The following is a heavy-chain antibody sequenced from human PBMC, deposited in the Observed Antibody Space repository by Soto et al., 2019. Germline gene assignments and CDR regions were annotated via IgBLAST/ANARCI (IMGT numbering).Heavy chain of an antibody. D-gene: IGHD3-16*01. CDR3: ARRYGGIFAY. V-gene: IGHV4-59*01. J-gene: IGHJ4*02. CDR2: IYYSGST. CDR1: GGSISSYY. Sequence: LSLTCTVSGGSISSYYWSWIRQPPGKGLEWIGYIYYSGSTNYNPSLKSRVTISVDTSKNQFSLKLSSVTAADTAVYYCARRYGGIFAYSAQGTLVTVSS.